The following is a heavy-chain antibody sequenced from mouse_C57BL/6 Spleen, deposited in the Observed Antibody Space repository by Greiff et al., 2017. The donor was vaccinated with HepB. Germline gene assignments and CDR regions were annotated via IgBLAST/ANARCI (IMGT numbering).Heavy chain of an antibody. Sequence: VQLQQSGPELVKPGDSVKISCKASGYSFTGYFMNWVFQSPGKSLEWIGRINPYNGDTFYNQKFKGKATLTVDKSSSTAHMELRSLTSEDSAVYYCARDEYDDYAMDYWGQGTSVTVSS. V-gene: IGHV1-20*01. CDR1: GYSFTGYF. CDR3: ARDEYDDYAMDY. J-gene: IGHJ4*01. D-gene: IGHD2-4*01. CDR2: INPYNGDT.